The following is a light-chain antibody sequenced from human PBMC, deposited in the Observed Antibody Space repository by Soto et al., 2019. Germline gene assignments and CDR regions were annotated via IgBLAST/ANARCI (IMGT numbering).Light chain of an antibody. CDR1: QSVGSK. V-gene: IGKV3-15*01. CDR3: QERSKWPLYT. Sequence: EIVMTQSPTTLSVSPGERATLSCSASQSVGSKLIWYQHKPGQAPRLLIYGASARATGIPARFSGSGSGTEFTLTLSSVQSEDSATYYCQERSKWPLYTFGQGTKLEIK. CDR2: GAS. J-gene: IGKJ2*01.